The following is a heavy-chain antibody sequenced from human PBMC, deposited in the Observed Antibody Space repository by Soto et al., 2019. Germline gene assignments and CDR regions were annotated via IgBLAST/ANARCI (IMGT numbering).Heavy chain of an antibody. D-gene: IGHD3-3*01. CDR3: ARRRFFAYYYYGMDV. CDR2: INHSGST. Sequence: SETLSLTCAVYGGSFSGYYWSWIRQPPGKGLEWIGEINHSGSTNYNPSLKSRVTISVDTSKNQFSLKLSSVTAADTAVYYCARRRFFAYYYYGMDVWGQGTTVTVSS. J-gene: IGHJ6*02. CDR1: GGSFSGYY. V-gene: IGHV4-34*01.